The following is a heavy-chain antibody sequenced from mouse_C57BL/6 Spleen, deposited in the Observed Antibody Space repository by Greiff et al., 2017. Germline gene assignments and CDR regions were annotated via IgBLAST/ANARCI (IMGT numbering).Heavy chain of an antibody. Sequence: DVMLVESGGDLVKPGGSLKLSCAASGFTFSSYGMSWVRQTPDKRLEWVATISSGGSYTYYPDSVKGRFTISRDNAKNSLYLQMSSLKSEDTAVYYCARRANWDSYYLDYWGQGTTLTVSS. J-gene: IGHJ2*01. CDR1: GFTFSSYG. CDR2: ISSGGSYT. V-gene: IGHV5-6*02. D-gene: IGHD4-1*01. CDR3: ARRANWDSYYLDY.